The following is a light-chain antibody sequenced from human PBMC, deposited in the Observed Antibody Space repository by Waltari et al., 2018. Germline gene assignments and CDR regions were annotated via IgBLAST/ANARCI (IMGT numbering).Light chain of an antibody. V-gene: IGKV3-20*01. Sequence: EIVLTQSPGSLSSSPGESVTLSCRDSQSVSMSLAWYQQKPGQAPRLLIFGASNRATGIPDRFSGSGSETDVSLTISRLEPEDFAVYYCQHYVRLPATFGRGTKVEIK. CDR2: GAS. J-gene: IGKJ1*01. CDR1: QSVSMS. CDR3: QHYVRLPAT.